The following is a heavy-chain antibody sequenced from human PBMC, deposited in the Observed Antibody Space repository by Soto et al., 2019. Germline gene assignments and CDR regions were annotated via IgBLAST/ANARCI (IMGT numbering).Heavy chain of an antibody. Sequence: PSETLSLTCTVSSGSISVTNAFWGWVRQPPGKGLEWIGNVDYSGTAYFSPSLATRVTFHVDTSKNQFSLTLYSVTAADTAVYYCARITGRHLDYWGQGSLVTVSS. J-gene: IGHJ4*02. V-gene: IGHV4-39*01. CDR2: VDYSGTA. D-gene: IGHD1-20*01. CDR3: ARITGRHLDY. CDR1: SGSISVTNAF.